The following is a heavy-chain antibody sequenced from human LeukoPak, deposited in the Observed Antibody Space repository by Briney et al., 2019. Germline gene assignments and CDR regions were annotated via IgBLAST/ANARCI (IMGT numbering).Heavy chain of an antibody. J-gene: IGHJ6*03. Sequence: HPGGSLRLSCAASGFTFSSYWMSWVRQAPGKGLEWVANIKQDGSEKYYVDSVKGRFTISRDNAKNSLYLQMNSLRAEDTAVYYCARLFGVVTLGYYYYYMDVWGKGTTVTVSS. CDR3: ARLFGVVTLGYYYYYMDV. CDR1: GFTFSSYW. D-gene: IGHD3-3*01. V-gene: IGHV3-7*01. CDR2: IKQDGSEK.